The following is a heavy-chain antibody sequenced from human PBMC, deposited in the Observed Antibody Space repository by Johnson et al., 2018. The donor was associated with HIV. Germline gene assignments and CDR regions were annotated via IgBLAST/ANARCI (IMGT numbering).Heavy chain of an antibody. D-gene: IGHD6-19*01. CDR3: ARGNKGYSSGWDAFDI. J-gene: IGHJ3*02. CDR2: INSDGSST. V-gene: IGHV3-74*01. Sequence: PQAPGKGLVWVSRINSDGSSTTYADSVKGRFTISRDNAKNILYLQMNSLRAGDTAVYYCARGNKGYSSGWDAFDIWGQGTMVTVSS.